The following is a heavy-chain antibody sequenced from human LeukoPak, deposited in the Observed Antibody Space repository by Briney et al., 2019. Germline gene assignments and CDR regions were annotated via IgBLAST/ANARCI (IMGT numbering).Heavy chain of an antibody. Sequence: PSETLSLTCAVYGGSFSGYYWSWIRQPPGKGLEWIGEINHSGSTNYNPSLESRVTISVDTSKNQFSLKLSSVTAADTAVYYCARGPKYYDILTGYYREGYYFDYWGQGTLVTVSS. CDR1: GGSFSGYY. D-gene: IGHD3-9*01. V-gene: IGHV4-34*01. J-gene: IGHJ4*02. CDR2: INHSGST. CDR3: ARGPKYYDILTGYYREGYYFDY.